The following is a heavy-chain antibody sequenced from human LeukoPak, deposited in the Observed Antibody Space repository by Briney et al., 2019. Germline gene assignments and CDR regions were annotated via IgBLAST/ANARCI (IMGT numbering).Heavy chain of an antibody. CDR1: GFTFSGSA. CDR3: TRQGPRDGYNYDY. V-gene: IGHV3-73*01. D-gene: IGHD5-24*01. Sequence: GGSLKLSCAASGFTFSGSAMHWVRQASGKGLEWVGRIRSKANSYATAYAASVKGRFTISRDDSKNTAYLQMNSLKTEDTAVYYCTRQGPRDGYNYDYWGQGTLVTVSP. CDR2: IRSKANSYAT. J-gene: IGHJ4*02.